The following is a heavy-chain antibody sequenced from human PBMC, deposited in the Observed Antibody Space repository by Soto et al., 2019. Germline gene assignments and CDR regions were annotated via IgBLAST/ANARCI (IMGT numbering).Heavy chain of an antibody. Sequence: GGSLRLSCAASGFTFSSYEMNWVRQAPWKGLEWVSYISSSGSTIYYADSVKGRFTISRDNAKNSLYLQMNSLRAEDTAVYYCARDGGFSSSWYVSDFDYWGQGTLVTVSS. V-gene: IGHV3-48*03. CDR3: ARDGGFSSSWYVSDFDY. CDR2: ISSSGSTI. CDR1: GFTFSSYE. D-gene: IGHD6-13*01. J-gene: IGHJ4*02.